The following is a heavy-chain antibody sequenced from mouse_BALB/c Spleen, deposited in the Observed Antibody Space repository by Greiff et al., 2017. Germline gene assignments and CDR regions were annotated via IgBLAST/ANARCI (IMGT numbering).Heavy chain of an antibody. V-gene: IGHV2-9-2*01. J-gene: IGHJ3*01. CDR3: VRDRGDYYGPFAY. D-gene: IGHD1-2*01. Sequence: VKLVESGPGLVAPSQSLSITCTVSGFSLTSYDISWIRQPPGKGLEWLGVIWTGGGTNYNSAFMSRLSISKDNSKSQVFLKMNSLQTDDTAIYYCVRDRGDYYGPFAYWGQGTLVTVSA. CDR1: GFSLTSYD. CDR2: IWTGGGT.